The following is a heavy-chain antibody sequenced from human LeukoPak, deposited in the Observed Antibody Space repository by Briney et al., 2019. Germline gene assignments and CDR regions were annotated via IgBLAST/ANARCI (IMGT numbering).Heavy chain of an antibody. V-gene: IGHV5-51*01. CDR1: EYRFTNYW. J-gene: IGHJ3*02. CDR2: IHPGDSDT. Sequence: GESLKISCKVSEYRFTNYWIGWVRQMPGKGLEWMGIIHPGDSDTRYSPSFEGQVTISADKSIRTAYLQWSSLEASDTAMYYCARRGVQPADASDIWGQGTMVTVSS. D-gene: IGHD2-8*01. CDR3: ARRGVQPADASDI.